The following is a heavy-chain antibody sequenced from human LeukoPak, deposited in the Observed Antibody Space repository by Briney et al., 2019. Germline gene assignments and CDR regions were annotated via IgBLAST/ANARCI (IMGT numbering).Heavy chain of an antibody. CDR3: ARGRGNWNYDYYYYYMDV. V-gene: IGHV1-69*06. Sequence: SVKVSCKASGGTFSSYAISWVRQAPGQGLEWMGGIIPIFGTANYAQKFQGRVTITADKSTSTAYMELSSLRSEDTAVYYCARGRGNWNYDYYYYYMDVWGKGTTVTISS. D-gene: IGHD1-7*01. CDR1: GGTFSSYA. CDR2: IIPIFGTA. J-gene: IGHJ6*03.